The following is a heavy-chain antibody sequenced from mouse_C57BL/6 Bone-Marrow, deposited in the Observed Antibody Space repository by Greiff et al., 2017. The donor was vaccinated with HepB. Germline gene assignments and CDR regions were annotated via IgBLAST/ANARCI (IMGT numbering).Heavy chain of an antibody. CDR3: ARWLLRSDY. D-gene: IGHD2-3*01. V-gene: IGHV1-55*01. J-gene: IGHJ2*01. CDR2: IYPGSGST. CDR1: GYTFTSYW. Sequence: VQLQQPGAELVKPGASVKMSCTASGYTFTSYWITWVKQRPGQGLEWIGDIYPGSGSTNYNEKFKSKATLTVDTSASTAYMQLSSLTSEDSAVYYCARWLLRSDYWGQGTTLTVSS.